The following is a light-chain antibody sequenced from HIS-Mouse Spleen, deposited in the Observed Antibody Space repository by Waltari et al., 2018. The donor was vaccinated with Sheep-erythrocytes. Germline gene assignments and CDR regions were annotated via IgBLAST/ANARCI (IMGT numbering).Light chain of an antibody. CDR2: DVS. CDR1: SSDVGAYNY. Sequence: QSALTQPRSVSGSPGPSVTIPCTGTSSDVGAYNYVSWYQQHPGKAPKLMIYDVSKRPSGVPDRFSGSKSGNTASLTISGLQAEDEADYYCCSYAGSYNHVFATGTKVTVL. V-gene: IGLV2-11*01. J-gene: IGLJ1*01. CDR3: CSYAGSYNHV.